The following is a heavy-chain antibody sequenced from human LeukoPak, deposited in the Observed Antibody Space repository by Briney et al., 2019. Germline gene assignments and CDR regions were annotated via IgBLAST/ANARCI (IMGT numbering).Heavy chain of an antibody. Sequence: GGSLRLSCAASGFTFSSYAMSWVRQAPGKGLEWVSAISGSGGSTYYADSVKGRFTISRDNSKNTLYLQMNSLRGEDTAVYYCAREAGDILTGGYMDVWGKGTTVIVSS. V-gene: IGHV3-23*01. CDR2: ISGSGGST. CDR1: GFTFSSYA. D-gene: IGHD3-9*01. CDR3: AREAGDILTGGYMDV. J-gene: IGHJ6*03.